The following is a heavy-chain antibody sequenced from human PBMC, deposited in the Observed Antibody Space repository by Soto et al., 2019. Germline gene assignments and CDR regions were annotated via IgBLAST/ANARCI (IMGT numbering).Heavy chain of an antibody. V-gene: IGHV4-4*07. CDR2: IYTSGAT. CDR3: ARANRPFRGDGAFES. CDR1: SGSMYGFY. D-gene: IGHD3-10*01. Sequence: QVQLQESGPGLVKPSETLSLNCTVSSGSMYGFYWSWFRQSAGKGLEWIGRIYTSGATSYHPSLKSRVSMSVSDSKTQFYLRLTSVTAADTAVYYCARANRPFRGDGAFESWGQGTLVTVSS. J-gene: IGHJ4*02.